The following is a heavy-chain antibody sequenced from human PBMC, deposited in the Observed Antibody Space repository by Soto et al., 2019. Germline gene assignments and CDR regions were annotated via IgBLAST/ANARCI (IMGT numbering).Heavy chain of an antibody. CDR2: ISYDGSNK. J-gene: IGHJ6*02. Sequence: GGTVRLSSEASCYTFSSYVIHCVRKAPGKGLEWVAVISYDGSNKYYADSVKGRFTISRDNSKNTLYLQMNSLRAEDTAVYYCANKFLEWTHRYYYYYGMDVWGQGTTVTVSS. D-gene: IGHD3-3*01. CDR3: ANKFLEWTHRYYYYYGMDV. CDR1: CYTFSSYV. V-gene: IGHV3-30*18.